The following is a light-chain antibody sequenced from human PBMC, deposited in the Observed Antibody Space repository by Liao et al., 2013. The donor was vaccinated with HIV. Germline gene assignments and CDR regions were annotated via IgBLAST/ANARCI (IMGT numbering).Light chain of an antibody. CDR3: QAWDSSTGV. Sequence: SYELTQPPSVSVSPGQTASITCSGNKLGEKYVSWYQQEPGQSPVLVIYQDSKRPSGIPERFSGSNSGNTATLTISGTQAMDEADYYCQAWDSSTGVFGGGTKLTVL. CDR1: KLGEKY. CDR2: QDS. V-gene: IGLV3-1*01. J-gene: IGLJ2*01.